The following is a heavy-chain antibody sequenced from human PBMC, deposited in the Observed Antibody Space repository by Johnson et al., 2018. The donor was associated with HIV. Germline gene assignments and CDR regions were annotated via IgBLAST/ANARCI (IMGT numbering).Heavy chain of an antibody. CDR3: AREIGWELHDGAFDV. CDR2: INWNGGST. CDR1: RFKFDDYG. J-gene: IGHJ3*01. D-gene: IGHD1-26*01. V-gene: IGHV3-20*04. Sequence: VQLVESGGGLVQPGGSLRLSCAASRFKFDDYGMSWVRQGPGKGLEWVSGINWNGGSTGYADSVKGRFIISRDNAKNSLYLQMNSLRAEDMALYYCAREIGWELHDGAFDVWGQGTMVTVSS.